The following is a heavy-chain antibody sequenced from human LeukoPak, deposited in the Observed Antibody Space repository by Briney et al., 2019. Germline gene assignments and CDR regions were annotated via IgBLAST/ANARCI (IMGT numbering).Heavy chain of an antibody. CDR3: LRSRGNSYGYWDS. D-gene: IGHD5-18*01. CDR2: VSGSGGDT. CDR1: GFTFTSYA. J-gene: IGHJ1*01. V-gene: IGHV3-23*01. Sequence: GGSLRLSCTASGFTFTSYAISWVRRAPGKGLEWVSAVSGSGGDTYYADSVEGRFTISRDNSKNTLYLQMNSLRAEDSAAYYCLRSRGNSYGYWDSWGQGTLVTVSS.